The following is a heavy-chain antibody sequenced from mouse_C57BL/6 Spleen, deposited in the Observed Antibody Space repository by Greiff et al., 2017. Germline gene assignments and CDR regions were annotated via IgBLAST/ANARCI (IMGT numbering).Heavy chain of an antibody. Sequence: QVQLQQPGAELVKPGASVKVSCKASGYTFTSSWMHWVKQRPGQGLEWIGRIHPSDGDTNYNQKFKGKATLTVDKSSSTAYMQRSSRAAEDAAVYYWAIARPDLDWGQGTLVTVSA. CDR1: GYTFTSSW. J-gene: IGHJ3*01. CDR3: AIARPDLD. CDR2: IHPSDGDT. V-gene: IGHV1-74*01.